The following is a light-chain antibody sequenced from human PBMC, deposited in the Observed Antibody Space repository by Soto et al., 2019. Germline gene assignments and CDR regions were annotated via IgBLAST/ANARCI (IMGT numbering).Light chain of an antibody. CDR1: NSDVGVYNY. Sequence: QSALTQPRSVSGSPGQSVTISCTGTNSDVGVYNYVSWYQQYPGKAPKLMIYDVTKRPSGVPDRFSGSKSGNTASLTISGLQAEDEADYYCCSYAGGYTYVFGTGTKLTVL. CDR2: DVT. V-gene: IGLV2-11*01. CDR3: CSYAGGYTYV. J-gene: IGLJ1*01.